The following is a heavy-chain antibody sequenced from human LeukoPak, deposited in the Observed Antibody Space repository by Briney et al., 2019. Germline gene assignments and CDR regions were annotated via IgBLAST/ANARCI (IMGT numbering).Heavy chain of an antibody. Sequence: ASVKVSCKASGYDFTSVGITWVRRAPGQGLEWMGCISPYNGNTRYAQKLQGRVTMTTDTSTTTAYMELRGLRFDDTAVYYCARAGSGSGWYFDYWGQGTLVTVSS. CDR3: ARAGSGSGWYFDY. CDR2: ISPYNGNT. V-gene: IGHV1-18*01. CDR1: GYDFTSVG. J-gene: IGHJ4*02. D-gene: IGHD6-19*01.